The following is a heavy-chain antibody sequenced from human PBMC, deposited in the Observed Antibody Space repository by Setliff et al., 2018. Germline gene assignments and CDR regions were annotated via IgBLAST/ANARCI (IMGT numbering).Heavy chain of an antibody. V-gene: IGHV1-8*01. J-gene: IGHJ6*03. CDR1: GYPFISYD. CDR3: AREGVDTRSSTDYRYYMDV. D-gene: IGHD5-18*01. Sequence: GASVKVSCKASGYPFISYDINWVRQAPGQGLEWMGWMNPNSGKTEYAQKFHGRVTIITDESTSTAYMELSSLTSDDTAVYYCAREGVDTRSSTDYRYYMDVWGKGTTVTVSS. CDR2: MNPNSGKT.